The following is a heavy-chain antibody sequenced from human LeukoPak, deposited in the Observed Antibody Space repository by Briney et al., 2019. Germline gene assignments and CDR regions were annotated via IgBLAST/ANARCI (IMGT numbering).Heavy chain of an antibody. CDR2: IYSGGST. CDR1: GFTVSSNY. V-gene: IGHV3-66*01. CDR3: ARDNPAPYGDNPYSFDY. J-gene: IGHJ4*02. Sequence: GGSLRLSCAASGFTVSSNYMSWVRQAPGKGLEWVPVIYSGGSTYYADSVKGRFTISRDNSKNTLYLQMNSLRAEDTAVYYCARDNPAPYGDNPYSFDYWGQGTLVTVSS. D-gene: IGHD4-17*01.